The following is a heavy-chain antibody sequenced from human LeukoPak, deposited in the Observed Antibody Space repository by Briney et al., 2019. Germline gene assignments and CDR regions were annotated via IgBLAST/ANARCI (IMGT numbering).Heavy chain of an antibody. CDR2: ISGNSDST. CDR3: AKVISGYSADGWFRGYYFDY. J-gene: IGHJ4*02. D-gene: IGHD5-12*01. CDR1: GFTFGIYA. Sequence: PGGSLRLSCAASGFTFGIYAVSWVRQAPGRGLEWVSVISGNSDSTHYADSAKGRFTISRDNSKNTLYLQMNSLRAEDTAIYYCAKVISGYSADGWFRGYYFDYWGQGTLVIVSP. V-gene: IGHV3-23*01.